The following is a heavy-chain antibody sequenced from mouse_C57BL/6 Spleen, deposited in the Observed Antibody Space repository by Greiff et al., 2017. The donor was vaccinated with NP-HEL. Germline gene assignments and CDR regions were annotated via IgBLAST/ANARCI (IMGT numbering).Heavy chain of an antibody. D-gene: IGHD1-1*01. Sequence: QVQLKQSGAELVRPGTSVKMSCKASGYTFTNYWIGWAKQRPGHGLEWIGDIYPGGGYTNYNEKFKGKATLTADKSSSTAYMQFSSLTSEDSAIYYCARMGDYYGSSPPYAMDYWGQGTSVTVSS. CDR3: ARMGDYYGSSPPYAMDY. V-gene: IGHV1-63*01. J-gene: IGHJ4*01. CDR2: IYPGGGYT. CDR1: GYTFTNYW.